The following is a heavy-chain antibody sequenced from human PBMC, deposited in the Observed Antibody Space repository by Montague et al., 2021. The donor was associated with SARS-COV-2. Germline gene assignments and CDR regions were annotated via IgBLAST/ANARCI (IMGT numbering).Heavy chain of an antibody. D-gene: IGHD2-2*01. J-gene: IGHJ4*02. Sequence: CAISGDSVSRNSAAWNWVRQSPSRGLEWLGRTYYRSKWYNDYAVSVKSRITINPDTSKNQISLQLNSVTPEDTAVNYCARTSASSDYWGQGTLVTVSS. V-gene: IGHV6-1*01. CDR3: ARTSASSDY. CDR2: TYYRSKWYN. CDR1: GDSVSRNSAA.